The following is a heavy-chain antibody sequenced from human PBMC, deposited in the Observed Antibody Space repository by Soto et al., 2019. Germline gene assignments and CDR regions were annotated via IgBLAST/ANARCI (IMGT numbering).Heavy chain of an antibody. Sequence: QVLLVQSGAEVKKSGSSVKVSCTASGGSLSSYAISWVRQAPGQGLEWMGGNIPDFGTADYAQKLQGRVTITADDSTSTVYMELGSLRSDDTATYYCARDLFISTSDLLAAAGPGGMDVWGQGTTVTVSS. D-gene: IGHD6-13*01. CDR3: ARDLFISTSDLLAAAGPGGMDV. J-gene: IGHJ6*02. V-gene: IGHV1-69*01. CDR1: GGSLSSYA. CDR2: NIPDFGTA.